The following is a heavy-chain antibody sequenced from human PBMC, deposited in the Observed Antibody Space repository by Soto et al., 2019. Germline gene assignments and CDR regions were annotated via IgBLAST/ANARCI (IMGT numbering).Heavy chain of an antibody. CDR3: AKRGSSSWYAPYFDY. D-gene: IGHD6-13*01. CDR1: GFTFSSYA. J-gene: IGHJ4*02. Sequence: GGSLRLSCAASGFTFSSYAMSWVRQAPGKGLEWVSAISGSGGSTYYADSVKGRFTISRDNSKNTLYLQMNSLRAEDTAVYYCAKRGSSSWYAPYFDYWGQGTLVTVSS. CDR2: ISGSGGST. V-gene: IGHV3-23*01.